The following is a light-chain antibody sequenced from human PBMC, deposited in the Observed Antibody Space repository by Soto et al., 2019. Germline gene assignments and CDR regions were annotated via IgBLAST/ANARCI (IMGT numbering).Light chain of an antibody. J-gene: IGLJ1*01. Sequence: QSVLTQPPSLSATPGQRVNISCSGSFSNIGDNAVNWYQQLPGAAPKLLIYLNDQRPSGVPDRLSGSKSGTSAFLAISGLQSEDEADYYCAAWDDSLNALFGTGTKV. CDR3: AAWDDSLNAL. CDR2: LND. CDR1: FSNIGDNA. V-gene: IGLV1-44*01.